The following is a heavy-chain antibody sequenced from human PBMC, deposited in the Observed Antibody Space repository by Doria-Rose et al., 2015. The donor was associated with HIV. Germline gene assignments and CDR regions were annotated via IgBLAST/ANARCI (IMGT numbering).Heavy chain of an antibody. J-gene: IGHJ4*02. CDR3: ASTPLYNYESWSVIY. CDR2: MYPGDFDT. D-gene: IGHD5-18*01. V-gene: IGHV5-51*01. CDR1: GYAFNDYW. Sequence: VQLVQSGAEVKKPGESLKISCKTSGYAFNDYWIGWERQMRGKGLAWMGIMYPGDFDTRYSQSTQGQVAISADSSISTAYLQWSSLKASDTAMYYCASTPLYNYESWSVIYWGRGTLVTVSS.